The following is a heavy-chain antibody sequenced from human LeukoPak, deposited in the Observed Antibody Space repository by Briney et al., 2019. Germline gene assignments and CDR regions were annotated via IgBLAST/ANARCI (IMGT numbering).Heavy chain of an antibody. V-gene: IGHV4-59*02. CDR2: VDYNGYT. Sequence: SETLSLTCAVSGDSVSGHPWSWIRQPPGKGLDDIGFVDYNGYTNYNPSLKSRATISMDTSKNQVSLNLNSMTPADAAVYYCARLAKCDGNCYSFDFWGQGLLVAVSS. CDR3: ARLAKCDGNCYSFDF. D-gene: IGHD2-21*02. J-gene: IGHJ4*02. CDR1: GDSVSGHP.